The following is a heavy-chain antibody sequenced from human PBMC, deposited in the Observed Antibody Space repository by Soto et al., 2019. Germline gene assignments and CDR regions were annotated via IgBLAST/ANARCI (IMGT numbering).Heavy chain of an antibody. D-gene: IGHD6-19*01. CDR1: GGSISSSNW. V-gene: IGHV4-4*02. J-gene: IGHJ6*02. CDR2: IYHSGST. CDR3: AIIAVAGNYYYYGMDV. Sequence: PSETLSLTCAVSGGSISSSNWWSWVRQPPGKGLEWIGEIYHSGSTNYNPSLKSRVTISVDKSKNQFSLKLSSVTAADTAVYYCAIIAVAGNYYYYGMDVWGQGTTVTVS.